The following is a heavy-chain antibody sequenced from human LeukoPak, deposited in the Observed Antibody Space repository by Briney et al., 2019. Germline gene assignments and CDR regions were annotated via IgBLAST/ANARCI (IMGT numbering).Heavy chain of an antibody. J-gene: IGHJ6*03. CDR1: GGSFSGYY. Sequence: PSETLSLTCAVYGGSFSGYYWSWIRQPPGKGLEWIGEINHSGSTNYNPSLKSRVTISVDTTKNQFSLKLSSVTAADTAVYYCARDSLYYYYYYMDVWGKGTTVTVFS. CDR2: INHSGST. D-gene: IGHD2-15*01. V-gene: IGHV4-34*01. CDR3: ARDSLYYYYYYMDV.